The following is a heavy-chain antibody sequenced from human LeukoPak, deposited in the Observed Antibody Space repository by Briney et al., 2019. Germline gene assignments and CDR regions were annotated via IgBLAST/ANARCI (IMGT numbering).Heavy chain of an antibody. CDR1: GYSFTSYW. CDR2: IYPGDSDT. Sequence: GESLKISCNGSGYSFTSYWIGWVRQMPGEGLEWMGIIYPGDSDTRYSPSFQGQVTISADKSISTAYLQWSGLKASDTAMYYCARYSGTYGMDVWGQGTTVTVSS. D-gene: IGHD1-26*01. J-gene: IGHJ6*02. V-gene: IGHV5-51*01. CDR3: ARYSGTYGMDV.